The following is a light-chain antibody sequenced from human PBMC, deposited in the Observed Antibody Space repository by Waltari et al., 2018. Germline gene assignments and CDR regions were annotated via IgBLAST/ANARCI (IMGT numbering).Light chain of an antibody. CDR1: RSYVGGYNY. Sequence: QSALTQPASVSGSPGQSITISCPGTRSYVGGYNYVSCYQHHPGKVPKLIIFDVRKRPSGVSNRFSGSKSGNTASLTVSGLQTEDEADYYCSSFTTSSTVVFGGGTKLTVL. CDR2: DVR. CDR3: SSFTTSSTVV. J-gene: IGLJ2*01. V-gene: IGLV2-14*03.